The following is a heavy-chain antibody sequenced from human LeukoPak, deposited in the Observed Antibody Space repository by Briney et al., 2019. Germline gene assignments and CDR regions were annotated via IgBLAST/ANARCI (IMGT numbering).Heavy chain of an antibody. CDR3: ARRNYGGIGY. D-gene: IGHD4-23*01. CDR1: GASFSGYY. CDR2: INLGGST. Sequence: SETLSLTCAVYGASFSGYYWSWIRQPPGKGLEWIGEINLGGSTNYNPSLESRVTISLDTSKKQFSLKLSSVTAADTAVYYCARRNYGGIGYWGQGTLVTVSS. V-gene: IGHV4-34*01. J-gene: IGHJ4*02.